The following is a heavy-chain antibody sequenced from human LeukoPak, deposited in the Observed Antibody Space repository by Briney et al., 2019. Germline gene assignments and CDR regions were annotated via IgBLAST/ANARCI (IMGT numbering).Heavy chain of an antibody. Sequence: GGSLSLSCAASGLTFSTYCMHWVRQAPGKGPMWVSRICPDGTVTNYADSVKARFIISRDNARNTVYLQMNSLRVEDTAVYYCVRDFRSADYWGQGTLVTVSS. CDR1: GLTFSTYC. CDR2: ICPDGTVT. J-gene: IGHJ4*02. V-gene: IGHV3-74*01. CDR3: VRDFRSADY.